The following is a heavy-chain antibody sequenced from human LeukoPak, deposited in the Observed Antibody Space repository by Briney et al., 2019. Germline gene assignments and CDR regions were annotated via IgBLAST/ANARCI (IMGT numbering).Heavy chain of an antibody. CDR2: ISPQSGGT. D-gene: IGHD3-10*01. CDR1: GYTFTGYY. V-gene: IGHV1-2*02. CDR3: ARVIGFGELSLGY. Sequence: GASVKVSCMASGYTFTGYYMHWVRQAPGQGLEWMGWISPQSGGTNYAQKFQGRVTMTRDTSISTAYMELSRLRSDDTAVYYCARVIGFGELSLGYWGQGTLATVSS. J-gene: IGHJ4*02.